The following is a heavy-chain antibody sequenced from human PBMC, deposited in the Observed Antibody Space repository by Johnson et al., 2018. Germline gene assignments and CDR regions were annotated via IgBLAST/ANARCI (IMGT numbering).Heavy chain of an antibody. V-gene: IGHV3-74*03. J-gene: IGHJ6*02. CDR2: INSDGSST. Sequence: VQLVQSGGGLVQXGGSLRLSCAASRFSLSNYWMHWVRQAPGKGLVWVSRINSDGSSTTYADSVKGRFTISRDNAKDTLYLQMNSLRAEDTAVYYCGRGNYYGMDVWGQGTTVTVSS. CDR3: GRGNYYGMDV. CDR1: RFSLSNYW.